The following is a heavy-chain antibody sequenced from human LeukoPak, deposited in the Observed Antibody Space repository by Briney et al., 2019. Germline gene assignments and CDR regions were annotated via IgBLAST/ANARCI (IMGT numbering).Heavy chain of an antibody. Sequence: GESLKISCQGSGYSFTNYWIGWVRQMPGKGLEWMGIISPDGSDTRYSPSFQGQVTISADKSITTAHLQWSSLKASDTAMYYCARLTSSWSFDYWGQGTLVSVSS. CDR3: ARLTSSWSFDY. D-gene: IGHD6-13*01. CDR1: GYSFTNYW. J-gene: IGHJ4*02. CDR2: ISPDGSDT. V-gene: IGHV5-51*01.